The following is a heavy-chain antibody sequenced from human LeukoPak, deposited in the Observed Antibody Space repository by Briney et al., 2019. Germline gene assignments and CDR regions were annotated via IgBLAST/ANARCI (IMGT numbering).Heavy chain of an antibody. CDR1: GFSFTMYG. J-gene: IGHJ4*02. CDR2: ISTDGNNE. CDR3: AKDQIGWAPGYVSGPLDQ. Sequence: GGSLRLSCAASGFSFTMYGIHWVRQAPGKGLEGVAVISTDGNNEYYANSVKGRFTISRDNSKNTVYLQMTSLRTEDTAVYYCAKDQIGWAPGYVSGPLDQWGQGTLVTVSS. V-gene: IGHV3-30*18. D-gene: IGHD6-19*01.